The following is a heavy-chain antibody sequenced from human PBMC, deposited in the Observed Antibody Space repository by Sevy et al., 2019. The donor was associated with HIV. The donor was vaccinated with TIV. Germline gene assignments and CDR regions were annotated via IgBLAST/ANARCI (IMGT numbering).Heavy chain of an antibody. CDR3: AKAVRGYYGMDV. J-gene: IGHJ6*02. D-gene: IGHD4-17*01. CDR2: ISWNSGSI. CDR1: GFTFDDYA. Sequence: GGSLRLSCAASGFTFDDYAIHWVRQAPGKGLEWVSGISWNSGSIGYADSVKGRFTISRDNAKNSLYLQMNSLRAEDTALYYCAKAVRGYYGMDVWGQGTTVTVSS. V-gene: IGHV3-9*01.